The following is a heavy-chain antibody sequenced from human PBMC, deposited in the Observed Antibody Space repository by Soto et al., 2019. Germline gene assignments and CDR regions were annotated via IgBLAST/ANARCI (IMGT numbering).Heavy chain of an antibody. J-gene: IGHJ4*02. CDR1: GFTFSSYG. Sequence: QVQLVESGGGVVQPGRSLRLSCAASGFTFSSYGMHWVRQASGKGLEWVAVIWYDGSKKYYADSVKGRFTISRDNSKNTMYLQMKSLRTEDTAVYYCARDCAAYGSGWYHRGGFDYWGQGTLVTVSS. V-gene: IGHV3-33*01. CDR3: ARDCAAYGSGWYHRGGFDY. CDR2: IWYDGSKK. D-gene: IGHD6-19*01.